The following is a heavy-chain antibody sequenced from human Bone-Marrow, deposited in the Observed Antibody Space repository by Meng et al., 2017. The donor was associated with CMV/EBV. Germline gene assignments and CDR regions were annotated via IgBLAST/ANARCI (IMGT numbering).Heavy chain of an antibody. J-gene: IGHJ5*02. CDR3: AREYYYDSSGYPRWFDP. V-gene: IGHV1-2*02. Sequence: QVQLVQSGAEVKKPGASVKVSXTASGYTFTGYYMHWVRQAPGQGLEWMGWINPNSGGTNYAQKFQGRVTMTRDTSISTAYMELSRLRSDDTAVYYCAREYYYDSSGYPRWFDPWGQGTLVTVSS. CDR2: INPNSGGT. D-gene: IGHD3-22*01. CDR1: GYTFTGYY.